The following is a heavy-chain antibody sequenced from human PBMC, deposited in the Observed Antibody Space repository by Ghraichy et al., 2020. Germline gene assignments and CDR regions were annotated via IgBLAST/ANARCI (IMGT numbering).Heavy chain of an antibody. V-gene: IGHV4-34*01. J-gene: IGHJ1*01. D-gene: IGHD3-3*01. CDR3: ARGSKSMGRGGYYTPLRPSGAYFQH. CDR1: GGSFSGYY. Sequence: SETLSLTCAVYGGSFSGYYWSWIRQPPGKGLEWIGEINHSGSTNYNPSLKSRVTISVDTSKNQFSLKLSSVTAADTAVYYCARGSKSMGRGGYYTPLRPSGAYFQHWGQGTLVTVSS. CDR2: INHSGST.